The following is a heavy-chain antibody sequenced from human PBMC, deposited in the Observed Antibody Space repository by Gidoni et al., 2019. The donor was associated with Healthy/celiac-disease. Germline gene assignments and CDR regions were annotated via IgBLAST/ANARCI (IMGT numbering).Heavy chain of an antibody. CDR2: ISYDGSNK. CDR1: GFTFSRYG. D-gene: IGHD4-4*01. V-gene: IGHV3-30*18. Sequence: QVQLVESGGGVVQPGRSLRLSCAASGFTFSRYGMHWVRQAPGKGLEWVAVISYDGSNKYYADSVKGRFTISRDNSKNTLYLQMNSLRAEDTAVYYCAKGPVTLFDYWGQGTLVTVSS. CDR3: AKGPVTLFDY. J-gene: IGHJ4*02.